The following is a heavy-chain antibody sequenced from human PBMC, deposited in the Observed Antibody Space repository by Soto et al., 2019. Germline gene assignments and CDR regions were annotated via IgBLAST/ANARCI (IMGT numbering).Heavy chain of an antibody. J-gene: IGHJ4*02. Sequence: EVQLVESGGGLVQPGGSLRLSCAVSGFTFGSYWMNWVRLIPGKGLEWVAYIKPDGSATYYVDSVKGRFTISRDNAKNSLYMQMNSLRVEDTSVYYCARAGYCGPGCYYYCDYWGQGTVVTVSS. CDR3: ARAGYCGPGCYYYCDY. D-gene: IGHD2-2*01. CDR2: IKPDGSAT. V-gene: IGHV3-7*01. CDR1: GFTFGSYW.